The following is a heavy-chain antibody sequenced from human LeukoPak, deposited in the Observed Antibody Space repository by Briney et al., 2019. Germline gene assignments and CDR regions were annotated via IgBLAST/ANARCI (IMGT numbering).Heavy chain of an antibody. CDR1: GYTFTGYY. CDR3: ARTGNFSVVTAYYYGMDV. V-gene: IGHV1-2*02. J-gene: IGHJ6*02. D-gene: IGHD2-21*02. CDR2: INPNSGGT. Sequence: ASVKVSCKASGYTFTGYYMHWVRQAPGQGLEWMGWINPNSGGTNYAQKFQGRVTTTRDTSISTAYMELSRLRSDDTAVYYCARTGNFSVVTAYYYGMDVWGQGTTVTVSS.